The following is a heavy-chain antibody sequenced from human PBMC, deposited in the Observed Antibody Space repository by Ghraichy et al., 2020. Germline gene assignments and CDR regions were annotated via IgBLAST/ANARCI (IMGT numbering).Heavy chain of an antibody. D-gene: IGHD6-13*01. J-gene: IGHJ6*02. CDR3: ARENSSSWPYYYYGMDV. V-gene: IGHV6-1*01. CDR1: GDSVSSNSAA. Sequence: SHTLSLTCAISGDSVSSNSAAWNWIRQSPSRGLEWLGRTYYRSKWYNDYAVSVKSRITINPDTSKNQFSLQLNSVTPEDTAVYYCARENSSSWPYYYYGMDVWGQGTTVTVSS. CDR2: TYYRSKWYN.